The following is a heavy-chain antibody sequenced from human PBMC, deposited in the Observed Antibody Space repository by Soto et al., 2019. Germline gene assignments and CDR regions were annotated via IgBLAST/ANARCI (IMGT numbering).Heavy chain of an antibody. CDR2: INHSGST. CDR3: ARDKITGLFDY. D-gene: IGHD2-8*02. J-gene: IGHJ4*02. V-gene: IGHV4-34*01. Sequence: SDTLSLTCADYGWAFSCCYWTWMREQPGTGLEWIGEINHSGSTNYNPSLKSRVTISVDTSKNQFSLKLTSVTAADTAVYYCARDKITGLFDYWGQGTLVTVSS. CDR1: GWAFSCCY.